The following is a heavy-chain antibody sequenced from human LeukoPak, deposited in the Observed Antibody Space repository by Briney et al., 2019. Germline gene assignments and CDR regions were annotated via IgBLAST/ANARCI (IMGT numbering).Heavy chain of an antibody. CDR2: IYPDDSDT. CDR1: EYSFPNYC. J-gene: IGHJ3*02. D-gene: IGHD5-18*01. V-gene: IGHV5-51*01. CDR3: ARGTGQYNYGHRGAFDT. Sequence: HGESLKISCKHSEYSFPNYCIGWVRQMPGKGLEWVGIIYPDDSDTRYSPSFQGPVTISADKPISTAYLQWSSLTASDTAMYHCARGTGQYNYGHRGAFDTWGQGTMVTVSS.